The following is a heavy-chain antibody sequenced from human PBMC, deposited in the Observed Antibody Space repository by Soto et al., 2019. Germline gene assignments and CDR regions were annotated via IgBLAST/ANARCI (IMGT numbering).Heavy chain of an antibody. Sequence: PSETLSLTCTVSGGSISSYYWSWIRQPPGKGLEWIGEINHSGSTNYNPSLKSRVTISVDTSKNQFSRKLSSVTAADTAVYYCARARGHTVLDYWGQGTLVTVSS. D-gene: IGHD4-4*01. CDR1: GGSISSYY. J-gene: IGHJ4*02. V-gene: IGHV4-34*01. CDR2: INHSGST. CDR3: ARARGHTVLDY.